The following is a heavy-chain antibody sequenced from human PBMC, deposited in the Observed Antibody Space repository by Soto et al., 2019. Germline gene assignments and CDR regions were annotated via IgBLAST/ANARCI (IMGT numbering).Heavy chain of an antibody. CDR2: FDPEDGET. CDR3: ATGIAVAGHFDY. Sequence: ASVKVSCKVSGYTLTELSMHWVRQAPGKGLEWMGGFDPEDGETIYAQKFQGRVTMTEDTSTDTAYMELSSLRSEDTAVYYCATGIAVAGHFDYWGQGILVTVSS. CDR1: GYTLTELS. J-gene: IGHJ4*02. D-gene: IGHD6-19*01. V-gene: IGHV1-24*01.